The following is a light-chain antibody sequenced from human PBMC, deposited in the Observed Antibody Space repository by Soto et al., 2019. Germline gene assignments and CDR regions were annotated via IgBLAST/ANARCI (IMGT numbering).Light chain of an antibody. J-gene: IGLJ1*01. CDR3: CSYTTSSTLV. Sequence: QSVLTQPASVSGSPGQSITISCTGTSSDVGTYNHVSWYQQHPGKAPQLIIYEVSNRPSGLSNRFSASKSGNTASLTISGRQAEDEADYYCCSYTTSSTLVFGTGTKLTVL. CDR1: SSDVGTYNH. CDR2: EVS. V-gene: IGLV2-14*01.